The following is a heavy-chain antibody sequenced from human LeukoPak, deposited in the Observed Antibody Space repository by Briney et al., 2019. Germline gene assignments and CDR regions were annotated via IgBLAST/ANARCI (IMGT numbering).Heavy chain of an antibody. V-gene: IGHV4-59*01. CDR2: IYYSGST. Sequence: MTSETLSLTCTVSGGSISSYYWSWIRQPPGKGLEWIGYIYYSGSTNYNPSLKSRVTISVDTSKNQFSLKLSSVTAADTAVYYCARAEGDGSYPTYYYYYMDVWGKGTTVTISS. CDR3: ARAEGDGSYPTYYYYYMDV. J-gene: IGHJ6*03. CDR1: GGSISSYY. D-gene: IGHD1-26*01.